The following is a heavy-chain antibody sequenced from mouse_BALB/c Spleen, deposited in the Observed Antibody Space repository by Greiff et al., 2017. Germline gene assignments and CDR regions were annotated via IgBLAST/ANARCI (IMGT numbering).Heavy chain of an antibody. CDR1: GFTFSSYG. D-gene: IGHD2-3*01. J-gene: IGHJ3*01. CDR2: INSNGGST. Sequence: EVHLVESGGGLVQPGGSLKLSCAASGFTFSSYGMSWVRQTPDKRLELVATINSNGGSTYYPDSVKGRFTISRDNAKNTLYLQMSSLKSEDTAMYYCARDHDGYYWGQGTLVTVSA. CDR3: ARDHDGYY. V-gene: IGHV5-6-3*01.